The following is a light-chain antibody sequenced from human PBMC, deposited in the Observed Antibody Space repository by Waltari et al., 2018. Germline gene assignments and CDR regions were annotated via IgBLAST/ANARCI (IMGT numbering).Light chain of an antibody. CDR3: QSYDPSLSVV. Sequence: QSVLTQPPSVSGAPGQRVAISCTGSGSNIGAGYDVHWYQQHPGKAPKLLIYGVNNRPVGFPDRFAGSQFGTSASLAITGLQAEDEADYYCQSYDPSLSVVFGGGTKLTVL. CDR1: GSNIGAGYD. CDR2: GVN. J-gene: IGLJ2*01. V-gene: IGLV1-40*01.